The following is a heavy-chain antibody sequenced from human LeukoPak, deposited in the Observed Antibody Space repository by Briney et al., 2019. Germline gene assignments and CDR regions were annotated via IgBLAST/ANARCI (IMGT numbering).Heavy chain of an antibody. CDR3: ARAPSEIGGYYPEYFRH. D-gene: IGHD3-22*01. CDR1: GFTFSSYW. Sequence: GGSLRLSCAASGFTFSSYWMHWVRPAPGKGLVWVSRIKSDGSTRYADSVKGRFTISRDNAKNTVSLQMNSLRAEDTGVYYCARAPSEIGGYYPEYFRHWGQGTLVTASP. J-gene: IGHJ1*01. V-gene: IGHV3-74*01. CDR2: IKSDGST.